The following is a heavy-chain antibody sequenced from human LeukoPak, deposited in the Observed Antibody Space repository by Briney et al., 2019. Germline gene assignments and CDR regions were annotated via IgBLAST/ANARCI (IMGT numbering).Heavy chain of an antibody. J-gene: IGHJ4*02. D-gene: IGHD3-3*01. CDR2: ISSSGSTI. V-gene: IGHV3-48*03. Sequence: GGSLRLSCAASGFTFSSYEMNWVRQAPGKGLEWVSYISSSGSTIYYADSVKGRFTISRDNAKNSPYLQMNSLRAEDTAVYFCAARNYNLLSDFYTPFDYWGQGVLVTVSS. CDR1: GFTFSSYE. CDR3: AARNYNLLSDFYTPFDY.